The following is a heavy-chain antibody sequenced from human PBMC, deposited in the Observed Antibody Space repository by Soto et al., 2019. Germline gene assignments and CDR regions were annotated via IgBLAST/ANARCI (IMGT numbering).Heavy chain of an antibody. D-gene: IGHD4-17*01. V-gene: IGHV4-34*01. CDR1: GGSFSGYY. CDR3: ARVRRVTTTYYYFDY. J-gene: IGHJ4*02. CDR2: INHSGST. Sequence: ASETLSLTCAVYGGSFSGYYWSWIRQPPGKGLEWIGEINHSGSTNYNPSLKSRVTISVDTSKNQFSLKLSSVTAADTAVYYCARVRRVTTTYYYFDYWGQGTLVTVSS.